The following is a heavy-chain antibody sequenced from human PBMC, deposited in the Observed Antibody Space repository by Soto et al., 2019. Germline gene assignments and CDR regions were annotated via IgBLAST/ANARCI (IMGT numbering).Heavy chain of an antibody. Sequence: SQTLSLTCAISGDSVSSDSAAWNWIRQSPSRGLEWLGRTAYRSKWSTYYAVSVKSRITIDADTSKNQVSLHLSSVTPEDAAVYYCARDWPSFHDWGQGTLVTVSS. CDR3: ARDWPSFHD. CDR1: GDSVSSDSAA. CDR2: TAYRSKWST. J-gene: IGHJ4*02. V-gene: IGHV6-1*01.